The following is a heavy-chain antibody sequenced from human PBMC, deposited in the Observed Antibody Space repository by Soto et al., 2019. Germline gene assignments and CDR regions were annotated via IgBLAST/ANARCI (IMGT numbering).Heavy chain of an antibody. CDR1: GGYISSYH. CDR2: IDYTGTT. J-gene: IGHJ4*02. Sequence: QVQLQESGPGQVKPSETLSLTCTASGGYISSYHWSWIRQPPGKGLEWIGFIDYTGTTNYYPSLKSRVTISVDTTKNQCSLKLRSVTAADTAVYYCARSPNVLYCGGECSSRFDYGGQGTLVTVSS. V-gene: IGHV4-59*01. D-gene: IGHD2-21*01. CDR3: ARSPNVLYCGGECSSRFDY.